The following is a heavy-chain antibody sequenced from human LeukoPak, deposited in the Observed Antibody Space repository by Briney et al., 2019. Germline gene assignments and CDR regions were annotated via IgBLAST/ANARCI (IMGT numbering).Heavy chain of an antibody. V-gene: IGHV4-30-4*01. CDR3: ARDSITMVRGVITRYGMDV. CDR1: GGSSRSGDYF. CDR2: IHYSGNT. Sequence: SQTLSLTCAVSGGSSRSGDYFWSWIRQPPGKGLEWIGHIHYSGNTYYNPSLKSRVSISVDTSKNQFSLKLSSVTAADTAVYYCARDSITMVRGVITRYGMDVWGQGATVTVSS. D-gene: IGHD3-10*01. J-gene: IGHJ6*02.